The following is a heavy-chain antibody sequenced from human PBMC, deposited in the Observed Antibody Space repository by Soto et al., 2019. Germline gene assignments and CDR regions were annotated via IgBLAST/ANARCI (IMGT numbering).Heavy chain of an antibody. Sequence: GGSLRLSCAASGFTFSSYSIHWVRQAPGKGLEWVSSIGTRSDVYYADSVKGRFTISRDNAKNSLYLQMNSLRAEDTAVYYCARDPIIAMVRGVINWFDPWGQGTLVTVSS. D-gene: IGHD3-10*01. CDR3: ARDPIIAMVRGVINWFDP. CDR2: IGTRSDV. CDR1: GFTFSSYS. V-gene: IGHV3-21*01. J-gene: IGHJ5*02.